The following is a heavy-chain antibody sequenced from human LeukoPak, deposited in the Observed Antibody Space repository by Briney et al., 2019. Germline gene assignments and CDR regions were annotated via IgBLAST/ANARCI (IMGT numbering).Heavy chain of an antibody. J-gene: IGHJ4*02. Sequence: PGGSLRLSCAASGFTFSTYSMHWVRQAPGKGLEWVSSISTSSSYLYYADSVEGRFTISRDNAKNLLYLQMNSLRAEDTAVYYCARANGYYFDYWGQGTLVTVSS. V-gene: IGHV3-21*01. CDR2: ISTSSSYL. CDR3: ARANGYYFDY. CDR1: GFTFSTYS. D-gene: IGHD2-8*01.